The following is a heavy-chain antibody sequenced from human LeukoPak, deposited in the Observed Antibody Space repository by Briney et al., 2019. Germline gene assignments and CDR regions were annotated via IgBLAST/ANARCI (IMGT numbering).Heavy chain of an antibody. CDR3: TTAAESWLQPDY. CDR2: TKSNTDGGTT. D-gene: IGHD5-24*01. CDR1: GFTSSNVG. J-gene: IGHJ4*02. V-gene: IGHV3-15*01. Sequence: GGSLRLSCAASGFTSSNVGVSWVRQAPGKGLEWVGRTKSNTDGGTTHYAVPVKGRFTISRDDSKNTLNLQMNSLKTEDTALYYCTTAAESWLQPDYWGQGTRVTVSS.